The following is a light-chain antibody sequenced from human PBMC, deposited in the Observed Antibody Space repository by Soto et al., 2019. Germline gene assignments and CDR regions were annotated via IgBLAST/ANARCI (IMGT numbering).Light chain of an antibody. J-gene: IGLJ1*01. CDR3: CSYGGSSTSV. V-gene: IGLV2-23*01. Sequence: QSALTQPASVSGSPGQSITISCTGTSSDVGSYNLVSWYQQHPGKAPKLMIYEGSKRPSGVSNRFSGSKSGNTASLTISGLQAEDEADYYCCSYGGSSTSVFGTGTKVTVL. CDR2: EGS. CDR1: SSDVGSYNL.